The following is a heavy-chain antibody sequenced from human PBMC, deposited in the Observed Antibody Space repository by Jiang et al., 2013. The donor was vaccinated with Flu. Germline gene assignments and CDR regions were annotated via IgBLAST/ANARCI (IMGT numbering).Heavy chain of an antibody. D-gene: IGHD5-12*01. CDR3: ARGILIVATSRYGMDV. CDR2: INHSGST. J-gene: IGHJ6*02. V-gene: IGHV4-34*01. Sequence: LLKPSETLSLTCAVYGGSFSGYYWSWIRQPPGKGLEWIGEINHSGSTNYNPSLKSRVTISVDTSKNQFSLKLSSVTAADTAVYYCARGILIVATSRYGMDVWGQGTTVTVSS. CDR1: GGSFSGYY.